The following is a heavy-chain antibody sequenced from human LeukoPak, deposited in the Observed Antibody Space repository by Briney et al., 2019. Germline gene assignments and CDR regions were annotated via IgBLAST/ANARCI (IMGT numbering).Heavy chain of an antibody. CDR3: ARVQSRYMVTFDY. Sequence: GASVKVSCKASGFTFTSSAMQWVRQARGQRLEWIGWIVVGSGNTNYAQKFQERVTITRDMSTSTAYMELSSLRSEDTAVYYCARVQSRYMVTFDYWGQGTLVTVSS. J-gene: IGHJ4*02. V-gene: IGHV1-58*02. CDR2: IVVGSGNT. CDR1: GFTFTSSA. D-gene: IGHD5-18*01.